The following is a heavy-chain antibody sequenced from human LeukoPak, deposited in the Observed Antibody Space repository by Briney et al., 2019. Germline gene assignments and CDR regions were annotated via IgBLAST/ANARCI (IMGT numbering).Heavy chain of an antibody. V-gene: IGHV1-18*01. CDR2: ISAYNGNT. CDR3: ARAGFSLTAGAITCDY. CDR1: GYTFSSYG. D-gene: IGHD1-26*01. Sequence: ASVKVSCKASGYTFSSYGFSWVRQAPGQWLEWMGWISAYNGNTNYAQKLQGRVTMTTDTSTSTAYMELRSLRSDDTAVYYCARAGFSLTAGAITCDYWGQGTLVTVSS. J-gene: IGHJ4*02.